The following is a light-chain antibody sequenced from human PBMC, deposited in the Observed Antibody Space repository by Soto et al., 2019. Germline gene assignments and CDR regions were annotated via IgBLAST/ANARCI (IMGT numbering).Light chain of an antibody. CDR1: QSISSNS. J-gene: IGKJ1*01. V-gene: IGKV3-20*01. Sequence: EIVLTQSPGTLSMSPGERATLSCRASQSISSNSLAWYQQKPGQAPRLLIYGASSRATGIPDRFSGSGCGTDFTLTISRLVSEDYAVYYCQQYGSSRRTFGRGTSVEF. CDR2: GAS. CDR3: QQYGSSRRT.